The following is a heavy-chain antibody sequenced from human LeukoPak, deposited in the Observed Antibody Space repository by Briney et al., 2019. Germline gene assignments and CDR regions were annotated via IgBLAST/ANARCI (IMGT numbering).Heavy chain of an antibody. CDR3: ARDRQQLVRGDHFDY. CDR1: GGSINTYY. Sequence: SETLSLTCTVSGGSINTYYWSWIRQPPGKGLEWIGSIFHTGSTYYNPSLKSRVTMSVDTSKNQFSLRLTSVTAADTAVYYCARDRQQLVRGDHFDYWGQGTLVTVSS. CDR2: IFHTGST. D-gene: IGHD6-13*01. V-gene: IGHV4-59*12. J-gene: IGHJ4*02.